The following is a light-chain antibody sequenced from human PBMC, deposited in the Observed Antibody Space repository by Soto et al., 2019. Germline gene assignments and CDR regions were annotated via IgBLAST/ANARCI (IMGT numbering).Light chain of an antibody. CDR1: QTVSSSY. CDR2: DAS. J-gene: IGKJ5*01. CDR3: QQHGQWPIT. V-gene: IGKV3D-20*01. Sequence: EIVLTQSPATLSLSPGERATLSCGASQTVSSSYLAWYQLKPGLAPRLLFYDASNRAPGIPDRFSGSGSGTDFTLTISGLEPEDFAVYYCQQHGQWPITFGQGTRLEIK.